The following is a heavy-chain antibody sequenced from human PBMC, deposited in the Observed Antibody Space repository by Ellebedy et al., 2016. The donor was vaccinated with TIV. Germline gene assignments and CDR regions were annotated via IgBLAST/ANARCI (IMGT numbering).Heavy chain of an antibody. V-gene: IGHV4-31*03. CDR3: AREGRRGYFDY. CDR2: IYYSGST. J-gene: IGHJ4*02. D-gene: IGHD1-1*01. Sequence: SETLSLTCTVSGGSISSGGYYWSWIRQLPGKGLEWIGYIYYSGSTYYNPSLKSRVTISVDTSKNQFSLKLSSVTAADTAVYYCAREGRRGYFDYWGQGTLVTVSS. CDR1: GGSISSGGYY.